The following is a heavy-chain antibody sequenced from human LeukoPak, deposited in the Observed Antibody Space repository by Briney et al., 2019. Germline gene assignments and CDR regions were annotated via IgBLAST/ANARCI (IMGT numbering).Heavy chain of an antibody. D-gene: IGHD1-26*01. V-gene: IGHV1-18*01. CDR2: ISAYNGNT. J-gene: IGHJ5*02. CDR3: ATIVGATNWFDP. CDR1: GYTFTSYG. Sequence: ASVKVSCKASGYTFTSYGISWVRQAPGQGLEWMGWISAYNGNTNYAQKLQGRVTMTTDTSTSTAYMELRSLRSEDTAVYYCATIVGATNWFDPWGQGTLVTVSS.